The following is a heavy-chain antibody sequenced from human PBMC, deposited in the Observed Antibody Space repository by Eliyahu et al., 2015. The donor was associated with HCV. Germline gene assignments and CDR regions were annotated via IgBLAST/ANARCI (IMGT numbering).Heavy chain of an antibody. CDR3: ARVAGAYGSGSLDF. V-gene: IGHV3-48*02. CDR2: ITSSGNTF. J-gene: IGHJ4*02. CDR1: GFTFSHYT. D-gene: IGHD3-10*01. Sequence: EVLLVESGGGSVQPGGSLRLSCEVSGFTFSHYTXNWIRQVPGKGLEWISYITSSGNTFHYADSVKGRFTVSRDDAKNSLYLQLNSLRDDDTAIYYCARVAGAYGSGSLDFWGQGTPVTVSS.